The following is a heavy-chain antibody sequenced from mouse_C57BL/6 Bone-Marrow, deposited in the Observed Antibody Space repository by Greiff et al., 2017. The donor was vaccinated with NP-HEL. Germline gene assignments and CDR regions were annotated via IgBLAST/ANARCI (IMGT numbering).Heavy chain of an antibody. J-gene: IGHJ4*01. CDR2: IDPNSGGT. V-gene: IGHV1-72*01. CDR1: GYTFTSYW. CDR3: ARIGVYYCDSGYYYAMDY. D-gene: IGHD1-1*01. Sequence: QVQLQQSGAELVKPGASVKLSCKASGYTFTSYWMHWMHGIGRIDPNSGGTKYNEKFKSKATLTVDKPSSTAYMQLSSLTSEDSAVYYCARIGVYYCDSGYYYAMDYWGQGTSVTVSS.